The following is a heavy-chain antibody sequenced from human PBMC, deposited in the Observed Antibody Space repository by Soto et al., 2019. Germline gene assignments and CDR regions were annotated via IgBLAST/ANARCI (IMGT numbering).Heavy chain of an antibody. CDR2: IIPILGIA. CDR3: ARGSSSSGEEY. Sequence: SVKVSCKASGGTFSSYTISWVRQAPGQGLEWMGRIIPILGIANYAQKFQGRVTITADKSTSTAYMELSSLRSEDTAVYYCARGSSSSGEEYWGQGPRVTVAS. D-gene: IGHD6-6*01. V-gene: IGHV1-69*02. J-gene: IGHJ4*02. CDR1: GGTFSSYT.